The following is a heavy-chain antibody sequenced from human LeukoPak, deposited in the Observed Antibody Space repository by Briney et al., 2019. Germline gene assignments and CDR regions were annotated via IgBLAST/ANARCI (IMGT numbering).Heavy chain of an antibody. D-gene: IGHD3-3*01. CDR3: AKSGYDFWSGYLYY. J-gene: IGHJ4*02. Sequence: GGSLRLSCAASGFTFSSYSMNRVRQAPGKGLEWVSSISSSSSYIYYADSVKGRFTISRDNAKNSLYLQMNSLRAEDTAVYYCAKSGYDFWSGYLYYWGQGTLVTVSS. CDR1: GFTFSSYS. V-gene: IGHV3-21*04. CDR2: ISSSSSYI.